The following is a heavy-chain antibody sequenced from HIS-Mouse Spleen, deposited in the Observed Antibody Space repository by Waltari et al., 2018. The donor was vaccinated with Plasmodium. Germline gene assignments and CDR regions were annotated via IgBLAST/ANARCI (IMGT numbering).Heavy chain of an antibody. Sequence: EVQLVESGGGLIQPGGSLRLSCAASGFTVSSNYMSWVRQAPGKGLGWCSVIYSGGSTYYADSVKGRFTISRDNSKNTLYLQMNSLRAEDTAVYYCARGMKSSSSAFDIWGQGTMVTVSS. CDR1: GFTVSSNY. V-gene: IGHV3-53*01. J-gene: IGHJ3*02. CDR3: ARGMKSSSSAFDI. CDR2: IYSGGST. D-gene: IGHD6-6*01.